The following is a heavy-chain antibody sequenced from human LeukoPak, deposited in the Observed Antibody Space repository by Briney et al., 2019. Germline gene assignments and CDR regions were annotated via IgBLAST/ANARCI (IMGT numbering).Heavy chain of an antibody. J-gene: IGHJ4*02. CDR1: GFTFSSYA. CDR3: AKEEYYDSSGSVDY. D-gene: IGHD3-22*01. CDR2: ISYDGSNK. V-gene: IGHV3-30-3*01. Sequence: GGSLRLSCAASGFTFSSYAMHWVRQAPGKGLEWVAVISYDGSNKYYADSVKGRFTISRDNSKNTLYLQMNSLRAEDTAVYYCAKEEYYDSSGSVDYWGQGTLVTVSS.